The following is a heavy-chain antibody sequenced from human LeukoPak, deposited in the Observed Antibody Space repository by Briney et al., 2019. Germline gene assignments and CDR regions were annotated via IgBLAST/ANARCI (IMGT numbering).Heavy chain of an antibody. J-gene: IGHJ5*02. D-gene: IGHD2-15*01. CDR3: ARDLGYCSGGSCYSYWFDP. Sequence: ASVKVSCKASGYTFTSYAMHWVRQAPGQRLEWMGWINAGNGNTKYSQKFQGRATITRDTSASTAYMELSSLRSEDTAVYYCARDLGYCSGGSCYSYWFDPWGQGTLVTVSS. V-gene: IGHV1-3*01. CDR1: GYTFTSYA. CDR2: INAGNGNT.